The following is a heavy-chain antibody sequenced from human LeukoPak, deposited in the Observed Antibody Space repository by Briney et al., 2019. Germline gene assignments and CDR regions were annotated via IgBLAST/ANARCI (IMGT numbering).Heavy chain of an antibody. CDR3: ARLGTAAIDY. V-gene: IGHV4-59*12. CDR1: GDSFSSYY. D-gene: IGHD2-21*02. Sequence: SETLSLTCTVSGDSFSSYYWSWIRQPPGKGLEWIGYIFYSGSTNYNPSLKSRVTISVDTSKNQFSLKLSSVTAADTAVYYCARLGTAAIDYWGQGTLVTVSS. CDR2: IFYSGST. J-gene: IGHJ4*02.